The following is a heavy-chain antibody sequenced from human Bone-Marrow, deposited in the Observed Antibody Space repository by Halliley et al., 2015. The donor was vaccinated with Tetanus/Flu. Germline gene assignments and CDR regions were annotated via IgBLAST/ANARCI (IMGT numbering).Heavy chain of an antibody. CDR2: IVPGDSDA. Sequence: GFIVPGDSDARYSPSFQGQVPISVDKSISSAYLQWSALKASDTATYYCARLRGYSYGYHFDTWGQGTLVTVS. CDR3: ARLRGYSYGYHFDT. D-gene: IGHD5-18*01. J-gene: IGHJ4*02. V-gene: IGHV5-51*01.